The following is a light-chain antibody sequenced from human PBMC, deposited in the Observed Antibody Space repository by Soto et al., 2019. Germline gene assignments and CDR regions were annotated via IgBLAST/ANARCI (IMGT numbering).Light chain of an antibody. CDR2: GAA. CDR1: QGVSSN. CDR3: QHDNNWPPWT. Sequence: IVMTQSPAPLSVSPGDRATLSCRASQGVSSNLAGYQQKPGQAPRLRIYGAATRAPGIPARFSGSGSGPEFNLTISSLQSKDLAVYDCQHDNNWPPWTFGQGTKVDSK. V-gene: IGKV3-15*01. J-gene: IGKJ1*01.